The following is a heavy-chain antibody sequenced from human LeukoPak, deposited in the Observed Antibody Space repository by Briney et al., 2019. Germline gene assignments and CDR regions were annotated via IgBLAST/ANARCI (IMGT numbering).Heavy chain of an antibody. Sequence: GGSLRLSCAASGFTFSSYGMHWVRQAPGKGLEWVAFIRYDGSNKYYADSVKGRFTISRDNSKNTLYLQMNSLRAEDTAVYYCARGEEVGVWFGELSIWFDPWGQGTLVTVSS. CDR3: ARGEEVGVWFGELSIWFDP. D-gene: IGHD3-10*01. CDR2: IRYDGSNK. V-gene: IGHV3-30*02. CDR1: GFTFSSYG. J-gene: IGHJ5*02.